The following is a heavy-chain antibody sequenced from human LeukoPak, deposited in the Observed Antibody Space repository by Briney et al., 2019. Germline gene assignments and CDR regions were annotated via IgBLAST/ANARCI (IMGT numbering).Heavy chain of an antibody. CDR2: ISGSGGST. J-gene: IGHJ4*02. CDR1: GFTFSSYA. D-gene: IGHD4-17*01. V-gene: IGHV3-23*01. Sequence: GGSLRLSCAASGFTFSSYAMSWVRQAPGKGLEWVSAISGSGGSTYYADSVKGRFTISRDNAKNTLYLQLNSLRAEDTAVYYCVRGGYGSIDYWGQGTLVTVSS. CDR3: VRGGYGSIDY.